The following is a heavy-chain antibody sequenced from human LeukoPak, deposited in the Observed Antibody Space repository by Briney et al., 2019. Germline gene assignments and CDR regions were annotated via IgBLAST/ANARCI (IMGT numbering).Heavy chain of an antibody. Sequence: SDTLSLTCTVSGGSISSSSYYWGWLRRPPGKGLEWIGSIYYSGSTYYNPSLKSRVTISVDTSKNQFSLKLSSVTAADTAVYYCARHRDYYGMDVWGQGTTVTVSS. J-gene: IGHJ6*02. CDR2: IYYSGST. CDR1: GGSISSSSYY. CDR3: ARHRDYYGMDV. D-gene: IGHD3-10*01. V-gene: IGHV4-39*01.